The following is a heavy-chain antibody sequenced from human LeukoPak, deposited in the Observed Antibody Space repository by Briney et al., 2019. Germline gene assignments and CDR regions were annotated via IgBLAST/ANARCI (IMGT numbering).Heavy chain of an antibody. J-gene: IGHJ4*02. Sequence: ASVNVSCKASGGTFSSYAISWVRHAPGQGLEWMGWINPNSGGTNYAQKFQGRVTMTRDTSISTAYTELSRLRPDDTAVYYCARDGMAEWELLSDVQYYFDYWGQGTLVTVSS. CDR1: GGTFSSYA. D-gene: IGHD1-26*01. V-gene: IGHV1-2*02. CDR3: ARDGMAEWELLSDVQYYFDY. CDR2: INPNSGGT.